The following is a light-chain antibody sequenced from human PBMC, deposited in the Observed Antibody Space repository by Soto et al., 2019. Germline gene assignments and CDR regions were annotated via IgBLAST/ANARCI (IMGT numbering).Light chain of an antibody. CDR2: EVT. J-gene: IGLJ1*01. CDR1: SSDVGGYNY. Sequence: QSALTQPPSASGSPGQSVTISCTGTSSDVGGYNYVSWYQQHPGKAPKVIIYEVTKRPSGVPDRFSGSKSGNTASLTVSGHQADDEADYYCSSFAGGNPAYVFGTGTKLTVL. V-gene: IGLV2-8*01. CDR3: SSFAGGNPAYV.